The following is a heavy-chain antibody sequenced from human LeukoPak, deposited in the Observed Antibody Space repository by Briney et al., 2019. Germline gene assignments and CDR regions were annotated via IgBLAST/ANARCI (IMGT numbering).Heavy chain of an antibody. CDR1: GYTFTSYG. CDR2: ISAYNGNT. CDR3: AREPWYYDNLTGSTGVWYFDY. Sequence: ASVKVPCKASGYTFTSYGISWVRQAPGQGLEWMGWISAYNGNTNYAQKLQGRVTMTTDTSTSTAYMELRSLRSDDTAVYYCAREPWYYDNLTGSTGVWYFDYWGQGTLVTVSS. D-gene: IGHD3-9*01. V-gene: IGHV1-18*01. J-gene: IGHJ4*02.